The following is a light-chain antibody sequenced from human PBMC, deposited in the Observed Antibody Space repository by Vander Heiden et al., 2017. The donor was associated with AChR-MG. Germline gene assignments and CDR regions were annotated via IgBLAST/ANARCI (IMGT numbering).Light chain of an antibody. CDR1: QSVSSSY. J-gene: IGKJ3*01. V-gene: IGKV3-20*01. Sequence: EIVLTQSPGTLSLSPGERATLSCRASQSVSSSYLAWYQQKPGQAPRLLIYGASSRATGIPDRLSGSGSGTDFTLTISRREPEDFAVYYGQQYGSSFTLGNGTKVYIK. CDR3: QQYGSSFT. CDR2: GAS.